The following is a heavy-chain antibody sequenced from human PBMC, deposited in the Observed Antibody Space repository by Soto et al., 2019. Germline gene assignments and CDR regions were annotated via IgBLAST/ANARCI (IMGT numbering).Heavy chain of an antibody. J-gene: IGHJ5*02. CDR2: VYYTGST. CDR3: ARDRGTYDFLSRQWHGWFDH. V-gene: IGHV4-59*02. Sequence: QMQLQESGPGLVKPSETLSLTCTVSGTSVSYYYWSWIRQPPGKGLEWIGHVYYTGSTTYNHSLKSRVNISLDTTTKQVSLNVSSVTAADTAIYYCARDRGTYDFLSRQWHGWFDHWGQGTLVTVSS. D-gene: IGHD3-3*01. CDR1: GTSVSYYY.